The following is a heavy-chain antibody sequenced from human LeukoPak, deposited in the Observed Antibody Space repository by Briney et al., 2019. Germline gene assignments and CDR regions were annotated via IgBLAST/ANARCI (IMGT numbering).Heavy chain of an antibody. D-gene: IGHD2-2*01. J-gene: IGHJ4*02. CDR3: ATFGYCSSTSCETFDY. V-gene: IGHV3-43D*03. Sequence: GGSLRLSCAASGFTFDDYAMHWVRQAPGKGLEWVSLISWDGGSTYYADSVKGRFTISRANSKNSLYLQMNSLRAEDTALYYCATFGYCSSTSCETFDYWGQGTLVTVSS. CDR1: GFTFDDYA. CDR2: ISWDGGST.